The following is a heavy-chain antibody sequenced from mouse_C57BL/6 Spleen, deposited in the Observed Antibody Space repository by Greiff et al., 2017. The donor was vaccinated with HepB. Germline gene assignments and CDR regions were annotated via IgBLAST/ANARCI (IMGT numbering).Heavy chain of an antibody. CDR3: ARSLLSSREGYAMDY. D-gene: IGHD2-4*01. CDR1: GFSLTSYG. J-gene: IGHJ4*01. CDR2: IWSGGST. Sequence: QVQLKESGPGLVQPSQSLSITCTVSGFSLTSYGVHWVRQSPGKGLEWLGVIWSGGSTDYNAAFISRLSISKDNSKSQVFFKMNSLQADDTAIYYCARSLLSSREGYAMDYWGQGTSVTVSS. V-gene: IGHV2-2*01.